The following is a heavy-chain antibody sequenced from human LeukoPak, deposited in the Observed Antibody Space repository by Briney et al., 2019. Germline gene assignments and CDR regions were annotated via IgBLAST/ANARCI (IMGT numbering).Heavy chain of an antibody. CDR3: ANLAGSQSGDDAFDI. V-gene: IGHV4-39*07. J-gene: IGHJ3*02. CDR2: IYYSGST. Sequence: SETLSLTCTVSGGSIISNSYYWGWIRQPPGKGLEWIVSIYYSGSTYYNPSLKSRVTISVDTSKNQFSLRLSSVTAADTAVYCCANLAGSQSGDDAFDIWGQGTLVTVSS. D-gene: IGHD3-10*01. CDR1: GGSIISNSYY.